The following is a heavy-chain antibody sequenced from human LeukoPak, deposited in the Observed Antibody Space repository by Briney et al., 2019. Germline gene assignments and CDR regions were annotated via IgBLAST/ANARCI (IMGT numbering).Heavy chain of an antibody. CDR2: MNPNSGNT. CDR1: GYTFTSYD. V-gene: IGHV1-8*01. CDR3: ARESVLEWLFSNYYYSYMDV. Sequence: GASVKVSCKASGYTFTSYDINWVRQATGQGLEWMGWMNPNSGNTGYAQKFQGRVSMTRNTSISTAYMELSTLRSEDTAVYYCARESVLEWLFSNYYYSYMDVWGNGTTVTVSS. D-gene: IGHD3-3*01. J-gene: IGHJ6*03.